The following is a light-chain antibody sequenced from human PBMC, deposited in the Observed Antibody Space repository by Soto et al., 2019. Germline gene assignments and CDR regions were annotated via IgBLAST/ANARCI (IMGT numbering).Light chain of an antibody. V-gene: IGKV3-20*01. CDR2: GAS. CDR1: QRVSSSY. CDR3: QRYGSSPPFT. J-gene: IGKJ2*01. Sequence: EIVLTQSPGTLSLSPGERATLSCRASQRVSSSYLAWYQQKPGQAPRLLIYGASSRATGIPDRFSGSGSGTDFTLTIIRLEPEEFAVYFCQRYGSSPPFTFGQGTKVEI.